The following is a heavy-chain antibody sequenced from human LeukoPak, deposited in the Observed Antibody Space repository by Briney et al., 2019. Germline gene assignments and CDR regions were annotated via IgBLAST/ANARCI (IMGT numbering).Heavy chain of an antibody. Sequence: TGGPLRLSCAASGFTFSTYSMNWVRQAPGKGLEWVSYITSSKSTIYYADSVRGRFTISRDNAKNSLYLQMNSLRDEDTAVYYCARVDWMIGAFDIWGQGTMVTVSS. D-gene: IGHD3-22*01. CDR2: ITSSKSTI. J-gene: IGHJ3*02. CDR3: ARVDWMIGAFDI. V-gene: IGHV3-48*02. CDR1: GFTFSTYS.